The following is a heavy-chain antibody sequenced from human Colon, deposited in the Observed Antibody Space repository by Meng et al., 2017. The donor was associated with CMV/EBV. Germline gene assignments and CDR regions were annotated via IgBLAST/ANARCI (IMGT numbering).Heavy chain of an antibody. J-gene: IGHJ3*01. CDR2: INPNTGDT. D-gene: IGHD2/OR15-2a*01. CDR1: GSTVNGYY. V-gene: IGHV1-2*07. CDR3: ARRGLVYDIDVLIPNDAFAL. Sequence: SVKVSCKGFGSTVNGYYLHWVRQAPGQGLEWMGWINPNTGDTNYVDKFQGRVTITTAYMELSNLRSDDTTVYYCARRGLVYDIDVLIPNDAFALWGQGTKVTVSS.